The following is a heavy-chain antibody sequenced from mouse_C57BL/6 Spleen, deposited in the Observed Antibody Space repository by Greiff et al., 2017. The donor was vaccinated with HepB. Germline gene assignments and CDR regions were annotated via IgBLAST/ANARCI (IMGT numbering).Heavy chain of an antibody. Sequence: VQLQQSGPGLVQPSQSLSITCTVSGFSLTSYGVHWVRQSPGKGLEWLGVIWSGGSTDYNAAFISRLSISKDNSKSQVFFKMNRLQADDTAIYYCARTAPYDGYYSWFAYWGQGTLVTVSA. D-gene: IGHD2-3*01. V-gene: IGHV2-2*01. J-gene: IGHJ3*01. CDR3: ARTAPYDGYYSWFAY. CDR2: IWSGGST. CDR1: GFSLTSYG.